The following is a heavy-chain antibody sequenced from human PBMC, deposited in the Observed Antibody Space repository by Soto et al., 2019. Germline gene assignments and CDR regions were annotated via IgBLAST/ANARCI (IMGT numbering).Heavy chain of an antibody. D-gene: IGHD3-3*01. V-gene: IGHV4-34*01. CDR1: GGSFSGYY. J-gene: IGHJ6*02. CDR2: ISHSGST. CDR3: ARQGLRFLEWSPYYGMDV. Sequence: SETLSLTCAVYGGSFSGYYWSWIRQPPGKGLEWIGEISHSGSTNYNPSLKSRVTISVDTSKNQFSLKLSSVTAADTAVYYCARQGLRFLEWSPYYGMDVWGQGTTVTVSS.